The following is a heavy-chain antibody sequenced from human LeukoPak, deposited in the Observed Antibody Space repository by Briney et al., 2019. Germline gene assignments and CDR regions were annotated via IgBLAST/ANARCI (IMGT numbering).Heavy chain of an antibody. D-gene: IGHD1-14*01. Sequence: SETLSLTCTVSGGSISSGGYYWSWIRQYPGKGLEWIGYIYYSGSTYYNPSLKSRVTISVDTSKNQFSLKLSSVTAADTAVYYCARRKGDEDFDYWGQGTLVTVSS. CDR2: IYYSGST. CDR1: GGSISSGGYY. J-gene: IGHJ4*02. V-gene: IGHV4-31*03. CDR3: ARRKGDEDFDY.